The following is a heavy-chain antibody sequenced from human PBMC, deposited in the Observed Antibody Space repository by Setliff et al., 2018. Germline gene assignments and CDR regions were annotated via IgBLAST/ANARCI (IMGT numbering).Heavy chain of an antibody. J-gene: IGHJ4*02. CDR2: IIPIFGTA. Sequence: SVKVSCKASGGTFSSYAISWVRQAPGQGLEWMGGIIPIFGTANYAQNLQGRVTMTIDTSTSTAYMELRSLRSDDTAVYYCARYNVLATAHDFWGRGTLVTVSS. CDR3: ARYNVLATAHDF. D-gene: IGHD2-8*02. V-gene: IGHV1-69*05. CDR1: GGTFSSYA.